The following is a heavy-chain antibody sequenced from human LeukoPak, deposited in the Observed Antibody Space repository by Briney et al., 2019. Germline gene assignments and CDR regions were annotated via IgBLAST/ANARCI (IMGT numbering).Heavy chain of an antibody. CDR3: ASYSGSSSRLYYYYMDV. CDR2: IYYSGST. CDR1: GGPISSYY. D-gene: IGHD6-6*01. J-gene: IGHJ6*03. V-gene: IGHV4-59*01. Sequence: SETLSLTCTVSGGPISSYYWSWIRQPPGKGLEWIGYIYYSGSTNYNPSLKSRVTISVDTSKNQFSLKLSSVTAADTAVYYCASYSGSSSRLYYYYMDVWGKGTTVTVSS.